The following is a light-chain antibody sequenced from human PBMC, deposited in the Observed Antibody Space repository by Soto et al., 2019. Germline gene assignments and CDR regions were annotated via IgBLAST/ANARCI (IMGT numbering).Light chain of an antibody. CDR3: QQSYSGPPT. CDR1: QSIGYY. J-gene: IGKJ5*01. V-gene: IGKV1-39*01. Sequence: EIQMTQSPSSLSASVGDRVTITCRASQSIGYYLNWYQQKPGKAPKLLIYAAFSLQTGVPSRFSGSGSGTDFTLIIRSLQPEDFATYYCQQSYSGPPTFGQGTRLEIK. CDR2: AAF.